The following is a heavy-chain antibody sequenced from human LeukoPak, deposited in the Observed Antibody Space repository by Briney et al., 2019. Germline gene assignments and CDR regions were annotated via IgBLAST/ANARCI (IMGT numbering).Heavy chain of an antibody. J-gene: IGHJ3*02. V-gene: IGHV1-2*02. Sequence: AASVKVSCKASGYTFTSYGISWVRQAPGQGLEWMGWINPSSGGTNYAQKFQGRVTVTRDTSISTAYMDLSRLGSDDTAVYYCARAGVWDYSDSSGYHNAAFDIWGQGSMVTGSS. CDR2: INPSSGGT. CDR1: GYTFTSYG. D-gene: IGHD3-22*01. CDR3: ARAGVWDYSDSSGYHNAAFDI.